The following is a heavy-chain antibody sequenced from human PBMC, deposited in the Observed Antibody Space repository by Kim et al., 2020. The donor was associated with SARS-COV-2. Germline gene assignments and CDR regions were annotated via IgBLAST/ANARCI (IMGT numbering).Heavy chain of an antibody. CDR1: GFDFRRFA. CDR2: ITPAGDAT. J-gene: IGHJ6*02. V-gene: IGHV3-23*01. CDR3: ARDFTFASGWTGGYGMDV. Sequence: GGSLRLSCGASGFDFRRFAMTWVRQVPGKGLQWVSTITPAGDATYYTDSVKGRSTISRDNSKNTMYWQMSNLGPDDTARYYCARDFTFASGWTGGYGMDVWGQGTAVTVSS. D-gene: IGHD6-19*01.